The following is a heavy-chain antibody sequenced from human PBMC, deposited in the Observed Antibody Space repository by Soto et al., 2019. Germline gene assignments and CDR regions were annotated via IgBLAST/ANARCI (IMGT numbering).Heavy chain of an antibody. CDR2: IHSDGNT. CDR3: ARVGVVAGLPQNFDL. D-gene: IGHD2-15*01. J-gene: IGHJ2*01. CDR1: GFTVSGDY. Sequence: EVQLVETGGGLIQPGGSLTLSCAASGFTVSGDYMSWVRQAPGKGLEWVSVIHSDGNTYHSGSVWGRFNISRDNSKNTVFLPMNSMRADDTAVSFLARVGVVAGLPQNFDLWGRGTLVTVSS. V-gene: IGHV3-53*02.